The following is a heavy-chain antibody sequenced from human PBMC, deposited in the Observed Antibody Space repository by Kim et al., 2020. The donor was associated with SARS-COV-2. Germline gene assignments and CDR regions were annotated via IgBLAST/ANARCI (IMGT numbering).Heavy chain of an antibody. CDR3: ARDFTGALIWFGEINAFDI. D-gene: IGHD3-10*01. V-gene: IGHV4-39*07. CDR1: GGSISSSSYY. Sequence: SETLSLTCTVSGGSISSSSYYWGWIRQPPGKGLEWIGSIYYSGSTYYNPSLKSRVTISVDTSKNQFSLKLSSVTAADTAVYYCARDFTGALIWFGEINAFDIWGQGTMVTVSS. CDR2: IYYSGST. J-gene: IGHJ3*02.